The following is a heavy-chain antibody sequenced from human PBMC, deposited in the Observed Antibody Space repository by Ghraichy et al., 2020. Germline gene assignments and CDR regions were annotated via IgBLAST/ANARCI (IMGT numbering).Heavy chain of an antibody. CDR2: ITDSDGTT. CDR1: GFSFANYG. D-gene: IGHD2-15*01. CDR3: AVGTPGYCTGGSSYSGYWYFDL. J-gene: IGHJ2*01. Sequence: GGSLRLSCAASGFSFANYGMSWVRQAPGKGLEWVSAITDSDGTTYYADSVKGRFTISRDNSKNTLFLQLDSLRAEDTALYHCAVGTPGYCTGGSSYSGYWYFDLWGRGTLVTVSS. V-gene: IGHV3-23*01.